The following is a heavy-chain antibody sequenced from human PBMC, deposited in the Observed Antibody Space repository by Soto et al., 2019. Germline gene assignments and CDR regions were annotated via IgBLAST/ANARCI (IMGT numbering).Heavy chain of an antibody. J-gene: IGHJ3*02. Sequence: EGQLLESGGGLVQPGGSLRVSCAASGFTFSTYAMSWFRQAPGKGLEWVSAISATAGDTYYADSVSGRFTISRDNSMNALYLQMNSLRVEDTAVYYCAHPRGYGVFDAYDIWGQGTMVTVSS. V-gene: IGHV3-23*01. D-gene: IGHD4-17*01. CDR3: AHPRGYGVFDAYDI. CDR1: GFTFSTYA. CDR2: ISATAGDT.